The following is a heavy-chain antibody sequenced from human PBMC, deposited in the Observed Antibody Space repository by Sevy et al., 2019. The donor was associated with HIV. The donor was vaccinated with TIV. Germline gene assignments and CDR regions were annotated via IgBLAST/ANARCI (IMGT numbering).Heavy chain of an antibody. CDR1: GFTFSSYA. V-gene: IGHV3-23*01. CDR3: AKRGIYDSSGYYPRYYFDY. D-gene: IGHD3-22*01. Sequence: QLGGSLRLSCAASGFTFSSYAMSWVRQAPGKGLEWVSAISGSGGSTYYEDSVKGRFTISRDNSKNTLYLQMNSLRAEDTAVYYCAKRGIYDSSGYYPRYYFDYWGQGTLVTVSS. CDR2: ISGSGGST. J-gene: IGHJ4*02.